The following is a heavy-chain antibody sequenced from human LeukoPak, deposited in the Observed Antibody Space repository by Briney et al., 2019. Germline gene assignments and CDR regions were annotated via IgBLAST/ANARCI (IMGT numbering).Heavy chain of an antibody. CDR3: AKDRSGGTYDDDAFDI. CDR1: GFTFRNYY. Sequence: GGSLRLSCAASGFTFRNYYMTWIRQAPGRGLEWVSYISSSDSTIYYADSVKGRFTISRDNAKNSLYLQMNSLRAEDTAVYYCAKDRSGGTYDDDAFDIWGQGTLVTVSS. CDR2: ISSSDSTI. D-gene: IGHD2-15*01. J-gene: IGHJ3*02. V-gene: IGHV3-11*01.